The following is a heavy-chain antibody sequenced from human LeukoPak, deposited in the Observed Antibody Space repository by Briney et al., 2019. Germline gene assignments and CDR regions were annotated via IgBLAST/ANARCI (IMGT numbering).Heavy chain of an antibody. V-gene: IGHV4-4*07. D-gene: IGHD3-22*01. J-gene: IGHJ4*02. Sequence: PSATLSLTCAVSGGSISIYYWNWIRQPAGKGLEWIGRIYTSGSTKYNPSLKSRVTISVDTSKNQFSLKLSSVTAADTAVYYCASYDSSGYHFDYWGQGTLVTVSS. CDR3: ASYDSSGYHFDY. CDR2: IYTSGST. CDR1: GGSISIYY.